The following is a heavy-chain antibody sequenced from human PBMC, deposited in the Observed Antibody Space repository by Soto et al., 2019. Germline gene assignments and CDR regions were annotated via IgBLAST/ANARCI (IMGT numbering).Heavy chain of an antibody. V-gene: IGHV1-18*01. J-gene: IGHJ4*02. D-gene: IGHD1-1*01. CDR3: AREPATAKPEGVDF. CDR2: ISAYNGNT. Sequence: GASVKVSCKASGYTFTSYGISWVRQAPGQGLEWMGWISAYNGNTNYAQKLQGGVTMTTDTSTTTAYMELRRLRSDDTAVYYCAREPATAKPEGVDFWGQGTLVTVSS. CDR1: GYTFTSYG.